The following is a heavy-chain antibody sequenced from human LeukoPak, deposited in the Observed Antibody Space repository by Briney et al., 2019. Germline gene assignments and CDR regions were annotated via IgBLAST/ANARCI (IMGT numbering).Heavy chain of an antibody. V-gene: IGHV3-13*01. CDR3: ARGGDNRLIDY. Sequence: GGSLRLSCAASGFTFSTYAMHWVRQSTGTGLEWVSAIGSAGDTYYPGSVKGRFIISRENAKSSLYLQMNSLRAGDTAVYYCARGGDNRLIDYWGQGTLVTVSS. J-gene: IGHJ4*02. D-gene: IGHD2-21*01. CDR1: GFTFSTYA. CDR2: IGSAGDT.